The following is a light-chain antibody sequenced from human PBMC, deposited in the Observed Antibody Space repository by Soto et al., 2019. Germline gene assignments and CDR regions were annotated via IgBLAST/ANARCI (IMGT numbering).Light chain of an antibody. Sequence: SYELTQSPSVSVSPGQTARITCSGDELPKQYAYWYQQKPGQAPVLVIYKGSERPSGIPERFSGSSSGTTVTLTISGVQAEDEADYYCQSADSSGTYVIFGRGTKVIVL. J-gene: IGLJ2*01. CDR1: ELPKQY. CDR3: QSADSSGTYVI. CDR2: KGS. V-gene: IGLV3-25*03.